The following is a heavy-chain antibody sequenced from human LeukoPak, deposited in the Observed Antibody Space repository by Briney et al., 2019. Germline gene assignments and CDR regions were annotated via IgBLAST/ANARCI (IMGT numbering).Heavy chain of an antibody. J-gene: IGHJ6*02. Sequence: GASVKVSCKASGYTFTGYYMHWVRQAPGQGLEWMGRIIPILGIANYAQKFQGRVTITADKSTSTAYMELSSLRSEDTAVYYCARGFGSGREDGMDVWGQGTTVTVSS. CDR1: GYTFTGYY. CDR2: IIPILGIA. D-gene: IGHD3-10*01. V-gene: IGHV1-69*04. CDR3: ARGFGSGREDGMDV.